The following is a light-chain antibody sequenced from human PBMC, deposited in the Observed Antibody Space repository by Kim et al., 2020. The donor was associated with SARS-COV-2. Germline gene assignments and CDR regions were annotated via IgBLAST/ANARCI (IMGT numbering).Light chain of an antibody. CDR1: QDIRND. CDR3: LQHSTYPFT. V-gene: IGKV1-17*01. CDR2: GAS. Sequence: ASVGDRVTITCRANQDIRNDLGWYQQTPGRAPKRLIYGASSLQSGVPSRFSGSGSGTEFTLTISSVQPEDFATYFCLQHSTYPFTFGQGTRLEIK. J-gene: IGKJ5*01.